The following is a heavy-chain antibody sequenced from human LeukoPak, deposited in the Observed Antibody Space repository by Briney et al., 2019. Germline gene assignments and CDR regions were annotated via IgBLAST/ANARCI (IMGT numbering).Heavy chain of an antibody. J-gene: IGHJ4*02. V-gene: IGHV4-59*08. CDR3: ARAVSGRFDY. CDR1: GGSISSYY. D-gene: IGHD6-19*01. CDR2: IYYSGST. Sequence: SETLSLTCTVSGGSISSYYWSWIRQPPGKGLEWIGYIYYSGSTNYNPSLKSRVTISVDTSKNQYSLRLSSVTAADTAIYYCARAVSGRFDYWGQGTLVTVSS.